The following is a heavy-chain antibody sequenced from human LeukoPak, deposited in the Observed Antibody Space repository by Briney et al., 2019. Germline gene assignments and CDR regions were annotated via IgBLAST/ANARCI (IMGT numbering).Heavy chain of an antibody. Sequence: GGSLRLSCAASGFTFSSYAMHWVRQAPGKGLEWVAVISYDGSNKYYADSVKGRFTISRDNSKNTLYLQMNSLRAEDTAVYYCAKRGLGLRYFDPSITYYYYYYMDVWGKGTTVTISS. J-gene: IGHJ6*03. V-gene: IGHV3-30*04. D-gene: IGHD3-9*01. CDR1: GFTFSSYA. CDR2: ISYDGSNK. CDR3: AKRGLGLRYFDPSITYYYYYYMDV.